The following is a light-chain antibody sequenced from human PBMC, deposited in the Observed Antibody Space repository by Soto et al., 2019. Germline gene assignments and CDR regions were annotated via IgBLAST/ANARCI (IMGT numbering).Light chain of an antibody. CDR1: QGIGTD. J-gene: IGKJ4*01. CDR3: LHQNGYPLT. V-gene: IGKV1-17*01. CDR2: APS. Sequence: DIQMTQSPTSLSASVGDSVTITCRASQGIGTDLAWYQQKPGKAPKCLNYAPSRLQSGVPSRFSGGGSGTDFTLTINSLQPEDFATYYCLHQNGYPLTLGGGTQVEIK.